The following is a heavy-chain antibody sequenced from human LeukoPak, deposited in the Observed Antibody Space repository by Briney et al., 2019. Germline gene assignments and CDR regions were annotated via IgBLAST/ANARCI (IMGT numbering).Heavy chain of an antibody. V-gene: IGHV3-53*01. J-gene: IGHJ1*01. CDR3: ARTDETAPAEDFQH. Sequence: GGSLRLSCAASGFSVSSNYMSWVRQAPGKGLEWVSVIYSGGSTYYADSVKGRFTISRDNSKNTLYLQMKSLRAEDTAVYYCARTDETAPAEDFQHWGQGTLVTVSS. CDR1: GFSVSSNY. CDR2: IYSGGST. D-gene: IGHD2-21*02.